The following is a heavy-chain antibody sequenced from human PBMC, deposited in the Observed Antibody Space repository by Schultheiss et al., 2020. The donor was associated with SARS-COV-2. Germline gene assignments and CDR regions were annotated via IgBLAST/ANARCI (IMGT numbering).Heavy chain of an antibody. CDR3: AKDFSDRSFVVRYFDY. J-gene: IGHJ4*02. V-gene: IGHV3-49*03. Sequence: GGSLRLSCTASGFTFGDFAMSWFRQAPGKGLEWVGFIRSKAYGGTTEYAASVKGRFTISRDDSKSIAYLQMNSLRAEDTAVYYCAKDFSDRSFVVRYFDYWGQGTLVTVSS. CDR1: GFTFGDFA. CDR2: IRSKAYGGTT. D-gene: IGHD2-2*01.